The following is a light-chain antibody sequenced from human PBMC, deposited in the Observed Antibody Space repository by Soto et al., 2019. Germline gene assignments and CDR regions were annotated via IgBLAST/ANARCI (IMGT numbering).Light chain of an antibody. V-gene: IGKV4-1*01. CDR3: QQYYTTPPIS. Sequence: DIVMTQSPDSLAVPLGERATINCKSSQSVLFSSNNKNYLAWYQQKAGQPPKLLIYWASSRESGVPDRFSGSGSGTDFTLTISSLQAEDVAVYYCQQYYTTPPISFGGGTKVDIK. CDR2: WAS. J-gene: IGKJ4*01. CDR1: QSVLFSSNNKNY.